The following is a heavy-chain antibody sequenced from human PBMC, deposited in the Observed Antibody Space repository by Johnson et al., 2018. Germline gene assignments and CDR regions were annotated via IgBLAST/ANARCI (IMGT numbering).Heavy chain of an antibody. V-gene: IGHV3-9*01. J-gene: IGHJ1*01. Sequence: VQLVESGGGLVQXGRSLRLSCAASGFTFDDYAMYWVRQVPGKGLEWVSGMSWNSGSIGYADSVKGRFTISRDNAKNSLYLQMNSLRAEDTAVYYCAKDGRLLRYFDWAFIFQHWGQGTLVTVSS. CDR1: GFTFDDYA. D-gene: IGHD3-9*01. CDR3: AKDGRLLRYFDWAFIFQH. CDR2: MSWNSGSI.